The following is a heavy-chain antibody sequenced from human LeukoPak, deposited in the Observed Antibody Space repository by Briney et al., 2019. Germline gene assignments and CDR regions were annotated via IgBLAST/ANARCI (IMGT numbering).Heavy chain of an antibody. CDR1: GFTFRSYA. J-gene: IGHJ3*02. D-gene: IGHD4-17*01. CDR3: ARDPNGDYIGAFDM. V-gene: IGHV3-23*01. CDR2: ISGSGT. Sequence: PGGSLRLSCATSGFTFRSYAMIWVRQAPERGLQWVSGISGSGTYYADFAKGRFTISRDNSKNTLYLQMNSLRPEDTATYYCARDPNGDYIGAFDMWGQGTMVTVS.